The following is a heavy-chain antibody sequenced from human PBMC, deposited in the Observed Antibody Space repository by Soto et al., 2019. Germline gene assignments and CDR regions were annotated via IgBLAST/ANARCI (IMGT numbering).Heavy chain of an antibody. Sequence: VQLQESGPGLVKPSETLSLTCTVSGGSIRSYYWSWIRQPPGKGLEWIGSIYYSGSTNYKPSLKSRVTISVATSKNQFSLKLNSVTAADTAVYYCARQGGWFDPWGQGTLVTVSS. CDR2: IYYSGST. V-gene: IGHV4-59*08. D-gene: IGHD1-26*01. J-gene: IGHJ5*02. CDR3: ARQGGWFDP. CDR1: GGSIRSYY.